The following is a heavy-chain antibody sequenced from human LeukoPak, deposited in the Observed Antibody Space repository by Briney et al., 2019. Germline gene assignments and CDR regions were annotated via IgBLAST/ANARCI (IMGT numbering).Heavy chain of an antibody. CDR1: GFTFSSYS. CDR3: ARFWVTGWDKRGSDY. J-gene: IGHJ4*02. CDR2: ISSSSSYI. V-gene: IGHV3-21*01. Sequence: NPGGSLRLSCAASGFTFSSYSMNWVRQAPGKGLEWVSSISSSSSYIYYADSVKGRFTISRDNAKNSLYLQMNSLRAEDTAVYYCARFWVTGWDKRGSDYWGQGTLVTVSS. D-gene: IGHD6-19*01.